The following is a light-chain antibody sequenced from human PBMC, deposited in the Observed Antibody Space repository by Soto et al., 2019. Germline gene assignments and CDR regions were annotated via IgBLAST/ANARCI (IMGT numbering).Light chain of an antibody. Sequence: DIVMTQSPDSLAVSLGERATINSKSSQSVLYNSNNKNYLAWYQQRPGQPPKLLIYWASTRESGVPDRFSGSGSGTDFTLTITSLQAGDVAVYYCQQYESTPPTFGQGTKLEIK. CDR1: QSVLYNSNNKNY. CDR3: QQYESTPPT. J-gene: IGKJ2*01. V-gene: IGKV4-1*01. CDR2: WAS.